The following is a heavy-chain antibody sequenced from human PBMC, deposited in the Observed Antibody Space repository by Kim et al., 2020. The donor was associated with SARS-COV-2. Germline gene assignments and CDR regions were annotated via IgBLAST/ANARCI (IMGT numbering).Heavy chain of an antibody. Sequence: ASVKVSCKASGYTFSIYDINWLRQATGQGLEWMGWMNPNSGNTGYAQKFQGRVTMTRDTSISTAYMELSSLTSEDTAVYYCARGRAPHRDGSNLGDYWGQGTLVTVSS. V-gene: IGHV1-8*01. D-gene: IGHD3-16*01. CDR2: MNPNSGNT. J-gene: IGHJ4*02. CDR1: GYTFSIYD. CDR3: ARGRAPHRDGSNLGDY.